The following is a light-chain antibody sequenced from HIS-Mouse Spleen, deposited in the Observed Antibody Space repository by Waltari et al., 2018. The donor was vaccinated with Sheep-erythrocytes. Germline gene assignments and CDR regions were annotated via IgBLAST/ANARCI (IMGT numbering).Light chain of an antibody. CDR2: DVS. J-gene: IGLJ1*01. V-gene: IGLV2-11*01. Sequence: QSALTQPRSVSGSPGQSVTISCTGTSSEVGGDNNFSWYQQHPGKAPTLMIYDVSKRPSGVPHRFSGSKSGNTASLTISGLQAEDEADYYCCSYAGSYNHVFATGTKVTVL. CDR3: CSYAGSYNHV. CDR1: SSEVGGDNN.